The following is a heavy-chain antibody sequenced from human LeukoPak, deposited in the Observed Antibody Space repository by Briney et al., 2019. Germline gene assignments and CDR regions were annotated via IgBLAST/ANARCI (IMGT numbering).Heavy chain of an antibody. CDR1: GGSISGYY. CDR3: ARMSIAALMCAFDI. CDR2: IYYSGST. D-gene: IGHD6-6*01. V-gene: IGHV4-59*01. Sequence: SETLSLTCTVSGGSISGYYWSWIRQPPGKGLEWIGYIYYSGSTNYNPSLKSRVTISVDTSKNQFSLKLSSVTAADTAVYYCARMSIAALMCAFDIWGQGTMVTVSS. J-gene: IGHJ3*02.